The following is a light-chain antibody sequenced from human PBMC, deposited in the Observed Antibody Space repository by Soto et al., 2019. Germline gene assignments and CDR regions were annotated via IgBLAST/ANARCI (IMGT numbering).Light chain of an antibody. J-gene: IGLJ2*01. CDR2: ENN. Sequence: NFMLTQPHSVSESPGKTVTISCTRSSGSIASNDVQWYQQRPGSAPTTVIYENNQRPSGVPDRFSGSVDSSSNSASLTISGLQTEDEADYYCQSYDRNNVNVVFGGGTKLTVL. CDR3: QSYDRNNVNVV. CDR1: SGSIASND. V-gene: IGLV6-57*04.